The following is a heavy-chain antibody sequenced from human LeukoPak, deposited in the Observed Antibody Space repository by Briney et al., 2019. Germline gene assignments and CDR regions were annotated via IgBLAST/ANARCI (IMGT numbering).Heavy chain of an antibody. Sequence: ASVKVSCKASGYTFTSYYMHWVRQAPGQGLEWMGIINPSGGSTSYAQKFQGRVTMTRDMSTSTVYMELSRLRSDDTAVYYCARVITIFGVTINWFDYWGQGTLVTVSS. J-gene: IGHJ4*02. D-gene: IGHD3-3*01. CDR3: ARVITIFGVTINWFDY. CDR2: INPSGGST. CDR1: GYTFTSYY. V-gene: IGHV1-46*01.